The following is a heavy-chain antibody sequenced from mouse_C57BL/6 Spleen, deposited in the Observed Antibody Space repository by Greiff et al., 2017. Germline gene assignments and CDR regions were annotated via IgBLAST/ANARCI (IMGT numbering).Heavy chain of an antibody. D-gene: IGHD1-1*01. Sequence: QVQLQQPGTELVKPGASVKLSCKASGYTFTSYWMHWVKQRPGQGLEWIGNINPSNGGTNYNEKFKSKATLTVDKSSSTAYMQLSSLTSEDSAVYYGERWPFITTVVAYYAMDYWGQGTSVTVSS. V-gene: IGHV1-53*01. J-gene: IGHJ4*01. CDR1: GYTFTSYW. CDR2: INPSNGGT. CDR3: ERWPFITTVVAYYAMDY.